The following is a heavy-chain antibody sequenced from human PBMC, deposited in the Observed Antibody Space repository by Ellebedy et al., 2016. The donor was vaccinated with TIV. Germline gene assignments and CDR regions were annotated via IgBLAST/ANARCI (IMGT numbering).Heavy chain of an antibody. CDR2: IKQDGSEK. Sequence: GGSLRLSCVASGFTFSSYWMGWVRQAPGKGLEWVANIKQDGSEKYYVDSVRGRFTISRDNAKNSLYLHLNSLRAEDTAMYYCATDGSYGDYLSPTHAFVIWGQGTMVTVSS. CDR1: GFTFSSYW. V-gene: IGHV3-7*01. CDR3: ATDGSYGDYLSPTHAFVI. J-gene: IGHJ3*02. D-gene: IGHD4-17*01.